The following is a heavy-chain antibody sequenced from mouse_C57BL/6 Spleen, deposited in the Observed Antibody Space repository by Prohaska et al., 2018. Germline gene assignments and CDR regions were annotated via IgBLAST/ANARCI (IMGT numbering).Heavy chain of an antibody. CDR2: INPNNGGT. CDR3: AREPITTVVAKGYFDV. J-gene: IGHJ1*03. V-gene: IGHV1-22*01. D-gene: IGHD1-1*01. Sequence: HGKSLEWIGYINPNNGGTSYNQKFKGKATLTVNKSSSTAYMELRSLTSEDSAVYYCAREPITTVVAKGYFDVWGTGTTVTVSS.